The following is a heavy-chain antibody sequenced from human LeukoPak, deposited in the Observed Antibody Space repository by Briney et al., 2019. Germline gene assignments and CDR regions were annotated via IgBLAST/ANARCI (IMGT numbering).Heavy chain of an antibody. CDR2: VNSDESIT. Sequence: QSGGSLRLSCAASGFTFSSYWVHWVRQAPGKGLVWVLRVNSDESITTYADSVNGRFTISRDNAKNTLYLQMKSLRAEDTAVYYCARGHLPTPRSAMDVWGQGTTVTVSS. D-gene: IGHD3-3*02. J-gene: IGHJ6*02. CDR1: GFTFSSYW. V-gene: IGHV3-74*01. CDR3: ARGHLPTPRSAMDV.